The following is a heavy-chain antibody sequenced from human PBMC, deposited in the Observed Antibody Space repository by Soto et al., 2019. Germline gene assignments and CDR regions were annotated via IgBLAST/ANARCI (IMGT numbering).Heavy chain of an antibody. J-gene: IGHJ5*02. CDR1: GGTFSSYA. V-gene: IGHV1-69*13. Sequence: GASVKVSCKASGGTFSSYAISWVRQAPGQGLEWMGGIIPIFGTANYAQKFQGRVTITADESTSTAYMELARLKSDDTAVYYCVRAHALGFSNWFDPWGRGTLVTVSS. D-gene: IGHD3-10*01. CDR2: IIPIFGTA. CDR3: VRAHALGFSNWFDP.